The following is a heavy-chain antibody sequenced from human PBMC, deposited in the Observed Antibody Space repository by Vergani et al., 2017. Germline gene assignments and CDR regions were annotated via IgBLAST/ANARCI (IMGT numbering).Heavy chain of an antibody. CDR2: IRPKTDGETT. Sequence: EVQPVESGGGLVKPGGSLRLSCTTSGFTFSSAWMSWVRQAPGKGLEWVARIRPKTDGETTDYAAPVKGRFTISRDDSKNTLYLQMNRLKTEDTAVYYCTTPTKWELRSYFDYWGQGTLFTFSS. CDR1: GFTFSSAW. CDR3: TTPTKWELRSYFDY. D-gene: IGHD3-3*01. V-gene: IGHV3-15*01. J-gene: IGHJ4*02.